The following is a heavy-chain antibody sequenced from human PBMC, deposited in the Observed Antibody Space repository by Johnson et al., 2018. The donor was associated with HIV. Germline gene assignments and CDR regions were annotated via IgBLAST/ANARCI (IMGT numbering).Heavy chain of an antibody. D-gene: IGHD3-16*02. CDR3: AKGVITFGGVIGPLRAFDI. Sequence: LLVESGGGLVQPGRSLRLSCAASGFTFDDYAMHWVRQAPGKGLEWVSGISWNSGSIGYADSVKGRFTISRDNAKNSLYLQMNSLRAEDTALYYCAKGVITFGGVIGPLRAFDIWGQGTVVTVSS. CDR1: GFTFDDYA. V-gene: IGHV3-9*01. J-gene: IGHJ3*02. CDR2: ISWNSGSI.